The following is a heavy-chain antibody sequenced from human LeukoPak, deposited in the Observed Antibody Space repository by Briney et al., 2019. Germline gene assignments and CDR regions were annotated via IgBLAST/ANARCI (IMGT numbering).Heavy chain of an antibody. CDR3: AKDSKDYNDILTGLSPPIYSQYYMDV. CDR1: GFTYSSYS. D-gene: IGHD3-9*01. CDR2: ISSSSSYI. Sequence: GGSLRLSCAASGFTYSSYSMNWVRQAPGKGLEWVSSISSSSSYIYYADSVKGRFTISRDNAKNSLYLQMNSLRAEDTAVYYCAKDSKDYNDILTGLSPPIYSQYYMDVWGTGTTVTISS. J-gene: IGHJ6*03. V-gene: IGHV3-21*01.